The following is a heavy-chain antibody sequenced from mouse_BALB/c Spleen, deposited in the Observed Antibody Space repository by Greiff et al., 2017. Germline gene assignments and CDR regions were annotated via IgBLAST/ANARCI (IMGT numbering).Heavy chain of an antibody. CDR2: ISSGSSTI. CDR3: ARNYYGSSSDWFAY. V-gene: IGHV5-17*02. D-gene: IGHD1-1*01. Sequence: DVKLVESGGGLVQPGGSRKLSCAASGFTFSSFGMHWVRQAPEKGLEWVAYISSGSSTIYYADTVKGRFTISRDNPKNTLFLQMTSLRSEDTAMYYCARNYYGSSSDWFAYWGQGTLVTVSA. CDR1: GFTFSSFG. J-gene: IGHJ3*01.